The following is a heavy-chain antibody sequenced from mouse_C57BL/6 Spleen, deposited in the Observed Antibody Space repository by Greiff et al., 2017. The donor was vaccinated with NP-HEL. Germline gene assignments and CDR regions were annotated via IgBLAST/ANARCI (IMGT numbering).Heavy chain of an antibody. CDR2: IDPETGGT. D-gene: IGHD2-1*01. CDR1: GYTFTDYE. V-gene: IGHV1-15*01. CDR3: TRRHYGNYRYFDY. J-gene: IGHJ2*01. Sequence: QVQLQQSGAELVRPGASVTLSCKASGYTFTDYEMHWVKQTPVHGLEWIGAIDPETGGTAYNQKFKGKAILTADKSSSTAYMELRSLTSEDSAVYYCTRRHYGNYRYFDYWGQGTTLTVSS.